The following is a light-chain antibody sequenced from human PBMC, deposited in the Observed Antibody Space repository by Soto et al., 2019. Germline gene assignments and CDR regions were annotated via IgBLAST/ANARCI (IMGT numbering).Light chain of an antibody. CDR3: SSYAGSSNV. V-gene: IGLV1-40*01. Sequence: QLVLTQPPSISGAPGQRVTISCTGSSSNIGAGSDVHWYHQLPGTAPKLLIYGNTNRPSGVPDRFSGSKSGNTASLTVSGLQAEDEADYYCSSYAGSSNVFGTGTKLTVL. CDR1: SSNIGAGSD. CDR2: GNT. J-gene: IGLJ1*01.